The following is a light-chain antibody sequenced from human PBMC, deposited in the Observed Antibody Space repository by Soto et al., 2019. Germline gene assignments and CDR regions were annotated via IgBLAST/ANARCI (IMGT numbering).Light chain of an antibody. CDR2: YVS. V-gene: IGLV2-14*01. CDR1: SSDVGGYNY. Sequence: QSALTPPASVSGSPGQSITISCTVTSSDVGGYNYVSWYQQHPGKAPKLMIYYVSNRPSAVSNRFSGSKSGNTASLTISGLQAEDEADYYCSSYTSSSTRVVFRGGTKLTVL. J-gene: IGLJ2*01. CDR3: SSYTSSSTRVV.